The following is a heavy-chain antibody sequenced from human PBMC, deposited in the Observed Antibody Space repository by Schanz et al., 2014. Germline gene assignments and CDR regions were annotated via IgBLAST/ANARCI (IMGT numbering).Heavy chain of an antibody. D-gene: IGHD2-2*01. Sequence: EVQLVESGGGVVRPGGSLRLSCAASGFGFDDYAMSWVRQAPGKGLEWVSGMSWNAGSLGYGDSVKGRFTISRDNAKNSLNLQMNSLRAEDTALYYCARDTAQSCIGPSCFEYFQHWGQGALGTVSS. J-gene: IGHJ1*01. CDR2: MSWNAGSL. CDR3: ARDTAQSCIGPSCFEYFQH. V-gene: IGHV3-20*04. CDR1: GFGFDDYA.